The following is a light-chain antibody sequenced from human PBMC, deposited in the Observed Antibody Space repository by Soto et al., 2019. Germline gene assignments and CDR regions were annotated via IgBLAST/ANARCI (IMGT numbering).Light chain of an antibody. Sequence: DIQMTQSPSFLSASVGDRVTITCRASQSISTYLNWYQQKPGKAPKLLIYAASNLQSGDPSRFRGSGSGTSFSLTISNLPPGDLATYYCQQRYNAHSWTCGQGTKVEIK. CDR3: QQRYNAHSWT. CDR2: AAS. J-gene: IGKJ1*01. V-gene: IGKV1-39*01. CDR1: QSISTY.